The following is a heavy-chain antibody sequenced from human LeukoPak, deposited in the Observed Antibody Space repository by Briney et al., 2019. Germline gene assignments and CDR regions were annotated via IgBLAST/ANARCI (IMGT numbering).Heavy chain of an antibody. CDR3: ARDRRGYSYGQTNDAFDI. J-gene: IGHJ3*02. CDR2: IIPIFGTA. CDR1: GGTFSSYA. V-gene: IGHV1-69*13. Sequence: SVKVSCKASGGTFSSYAISWVRQAPGQGLEWMGGIIPIFGTANYAQKFQGRVTITADESTSTAYMELSSLRSEDTAVYYCARDRRGYSYGQTNDAFDIWGQGTMVTVSS. D-gene: IGHD5-18*01.